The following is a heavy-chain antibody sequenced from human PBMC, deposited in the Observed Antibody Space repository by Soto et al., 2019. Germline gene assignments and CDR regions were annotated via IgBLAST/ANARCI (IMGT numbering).Heavy chain of an antibody. CDR2: INAGNGNT. D-gene: IGHD3-22*01. CDR1: GYTFTSYA. J-gene: IGHJ4*02. CDR3: ARDPSSTMIVRGNFDY. V-gene: IGHV1-3*01. Sequence: ASVKVSCKASGYTFTSYAMHWVRQAPGQRLEWMGWINAGNGNTKYSQKFQGRVTITRDTSASTAYMELSSLRSEDTAVYYCARDPSSTMIVRGNFDYWGQGTLVTVSS.